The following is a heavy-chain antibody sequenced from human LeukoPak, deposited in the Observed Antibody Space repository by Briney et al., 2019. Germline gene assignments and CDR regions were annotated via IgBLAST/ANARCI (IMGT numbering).Heavy chain of an antibody. J-gene: IGHJ4*02. CDR2: ISGSVGST. Sequence: PGGSLRLSCAAPGFTFSSYAMSWVRQAPGKGLEYVSIISGSVGSTHYRDSVKGRFTISRDNSKNTLYLQMNSLRVEDTAVYCCAKDGTTTITFDYWGQGTLVTVSS. CDR3: AKDGTTTITFDY. D-gene: IGHD1-1*01. V-gene: IGHV3-23*01. CDR1: GFTFSSYA.